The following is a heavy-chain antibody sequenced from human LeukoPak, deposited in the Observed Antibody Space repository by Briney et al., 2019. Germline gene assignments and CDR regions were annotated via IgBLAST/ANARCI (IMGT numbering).Heavy chain of an antibody. CDR1: GFTFSDYY. CDR3: ARDSHRWLQRGATFDY. V-gene: IGHV3-11*01. Sequence: GGSLRLSCAASGFTFSDYYMSWIRQAPGKGLEWVSYISSSGSTIYYADSVKGRFTISRDNAKNSLYLQMNSLRAEDTAVYYCARDSHRWLQRGATFDYWGQGTLVTVSS. D-gene: IGHD5-24*01. J-gene: IGHJ4*02. CDR2: ISSSGSTI.